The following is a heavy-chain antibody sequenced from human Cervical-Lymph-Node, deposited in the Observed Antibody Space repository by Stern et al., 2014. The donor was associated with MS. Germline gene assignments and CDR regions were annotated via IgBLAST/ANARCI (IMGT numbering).Heavy chain of an antibody. CDR3: TRDVTHCSGGSCHEYFQH. D-gene: IGHD2-15*01. Sequence: QVQLQESGPGLVKPSQTLSLTCSVSGDSISSGSYYWIWIRQHPEQGLEWIGYILYRGSAYYNPSLKSRVTISADTSNNQFSLRLNSVTAADTAVYYCTRDVTHCSGGSCHEYFQHWGQGALVTVSS. CDR2: ILYRGSA. V-gene: IGHV4-31*03. J-gene: IGHJ1*01. CDR1: GDSISSGSYY.